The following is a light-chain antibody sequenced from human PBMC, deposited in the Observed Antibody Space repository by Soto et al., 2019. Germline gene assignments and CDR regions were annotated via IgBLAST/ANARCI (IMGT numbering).Light chain of an antibody. CDR2: GAS. CDR3: QQYVSSPFT. J-gene: IGKJ3*01. Sequence: EVVMTRCPRYQSLSPGERATLSCRASQSVSSSYLAWYQQKPGQAPRLLIYGASSRATGIPDRFSGSGSGTDFTLTISRLEPEDFAVYYCQQYVSSPFTFGPGTKVDIK. V-gene: IGKV3-20*01. CDR1: QSVSSSY.